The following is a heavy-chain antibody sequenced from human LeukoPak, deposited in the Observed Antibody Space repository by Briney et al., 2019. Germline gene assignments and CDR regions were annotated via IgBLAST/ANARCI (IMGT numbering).Heavy chain of an antibody. CDR2: IWYDGSNK. D-gene: IGHD3-22*01. Sequence: GRSLRLSCAASGFTFSSYGMHWVRQAPGKGLEWVAVIWYDGSNKYYADSVKGRFTISRDNSKNTLHLQMNSLRAEDTAVYYCARDRYYYDSSGYWRAFDIWGQGTMVTVSS. J-gene: IGHJ3*02. CDR1: GFTFSSYG. CDR3: ARDRYYYDSSGYWRAFDI. V-gene: IGHV3-33*01.